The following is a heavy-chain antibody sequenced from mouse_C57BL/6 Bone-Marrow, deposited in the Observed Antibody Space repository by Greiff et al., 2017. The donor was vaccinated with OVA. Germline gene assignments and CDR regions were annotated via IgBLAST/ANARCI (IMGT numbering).Heavy chain of an antibody. CDR2: IDPSDSYT. CDR3: ARDGDGYYYFDY. CDR1: GYTFTSYW. J-gene: IGHJ2*01. V-gene: IGHV1-50*01. D-gene: IGHD2-3*01. Sequence: QVQLQQPGAELVKPGASVKLSCKASGYTFTSYWMQWVKQRPGQGLEWIGEIDPSDSYTNYNQKFKGKATLTVDTSSSTAYMQLSSLTSEDSAVYYWARDGDGYYYFDYWGQGTTLTVSS.